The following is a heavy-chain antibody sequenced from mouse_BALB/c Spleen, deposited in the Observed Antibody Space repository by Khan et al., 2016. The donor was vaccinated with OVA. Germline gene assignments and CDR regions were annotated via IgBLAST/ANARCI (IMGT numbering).Heavy chain of an antibody. J-gene: IGHJ4*01. Sequence: EVQLQESGPGLVKPSQSLSLTCTVTGYSITSNYAWNWIRQFPGNKLEWMGYISYSGSTNYNPSLKSRISITRYTSTNQFFLNLNSVTTEDTATYYCARGNYYGYAIDYWGQGTSITVSS. D-gene: IGHD1-1*01. CDR3: ARGNYYGYAIDY. CDR1: GYSITSNYA. CDR2: ISYSGST. V-gene: IGHV3-2*02.